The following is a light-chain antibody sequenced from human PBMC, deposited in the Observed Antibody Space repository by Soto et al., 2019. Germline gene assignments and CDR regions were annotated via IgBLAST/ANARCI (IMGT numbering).Light chain of an antibody. Sequence: QSALPQPASVSGSPGPSITISFTGTSSDVGGYNYVSWYQQHPGKAPKLMIYDVSNRPSGVSNRFSGSKSGNTASLTISGLQAEDEADYYCSSYTSSIVVFGGGTKLTVL. CDR2: DVS. J-gene: IGLJ2*01. CDR3: SSYTSSIVV. V-gene: IGLV2-14*01. CDR1: SSDVGGYNY.